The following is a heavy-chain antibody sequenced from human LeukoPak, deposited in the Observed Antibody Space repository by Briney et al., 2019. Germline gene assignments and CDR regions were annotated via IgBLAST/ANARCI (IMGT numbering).Heavy chain of an antibody. Sequence: SVKVSCKASGGTFSSYAISWVRQAPGQGLEWMGGIIPIFGTANYAQKFQGRVTITADESTSTAYMELSSLRSEDTAVYYCARYWYYYDSSGYYYDYWGQGTLVTISS. CDR2: IIPIFGTA. CDR1: GGTFSSYA. J-gene: IGHJ4*02. V-gene: IGHV1-69*13. CDR3: ARYWYYYDSSGYYYDY. D-gene: IGHD3-22*01.